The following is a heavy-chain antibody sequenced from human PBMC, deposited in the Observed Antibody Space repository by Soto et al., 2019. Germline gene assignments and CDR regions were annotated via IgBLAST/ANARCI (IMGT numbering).Heavy chain of an antibody. V-gene: IGHV1-46*01. D-gene: IGHD1-26*01. CDR3: ARAVNYKVGTTVVIGY. CDR2: INPSGGST. CDR1: GYTFTSYY. Sequence: QVQLVQSGAEVKKPGASVKISCKPSGYTFTSYYIHWVRQAPGQGLEWMGTINPSGGSTTYAQKFQGRVTMTRDTSTRTVYMELSSLRSEDTAVYYCARAVNYKVGTTVVIGYWGQGTLVTVSS. J-gene: IGHJ4*02.